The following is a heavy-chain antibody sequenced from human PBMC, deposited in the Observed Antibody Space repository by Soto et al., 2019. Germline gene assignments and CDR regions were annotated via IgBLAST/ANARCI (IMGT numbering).Heavy chain of an antibody. CDR3: ARDLTIVPATHPRLENYGMDV. D-gene: IGHD2-2*01. J-gene: IGHJ6*02. CDR1: GYSFTSYG. CDR2: ISPYNGHT. Sequence: ASVKCSCEACGYSFTSYGISWVRRAPGQGLEWMGWISPYNGHTQFVERFQGRVTMTTDTSTKTAYMELRNLRSDDTAHYYCARDLTIVPATHPRLENYGMDVWGQGTTVTVSS. V-gene: IGHV1-18*01.